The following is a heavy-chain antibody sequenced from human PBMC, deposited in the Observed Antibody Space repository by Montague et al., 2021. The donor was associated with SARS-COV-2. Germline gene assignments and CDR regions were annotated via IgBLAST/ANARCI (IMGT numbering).Heavy chain of an antibody. V-gene: IGHV4-39*07. D-gene: IGHD3-10*01. CDR3: AGKSITMVQGVIMDAFDI. CDR1: GGSISSSSYY. J-gene: IGHJ3*02. CDR2: IYYSGST. Sequence: SETLSLTCTVSGGSISSSSYYWGWIRQPPGKGLEWIGSIYYSGSTYYNLSLKSRVTISVDTSKNQFSLKLSSVTAADTAVYYCAGKSITMVQGVIMDAFDIWGQGTMVTVSS.